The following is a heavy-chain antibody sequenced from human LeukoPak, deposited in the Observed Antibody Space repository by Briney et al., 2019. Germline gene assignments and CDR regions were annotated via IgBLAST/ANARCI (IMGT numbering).Heavy chain of an antibody. D-gene: IGHD3-9*01. CDR3: ARVMRRYDILTGYPQDAFDV. CDR2: ISSSGSTI. Sequence: PGGSLRLSCAASGFTFSSYEMNWVRQAPGKGLEWVSYISSSGSTIYYADSVKGRFTISRDDAKNSLYLQMNSLRAEDTAVYYCARVMRRYDILTGYPQDAFDVWGLGTMVTVSS. V-gene: IGHV3-48*03. CDR1: GFTFSSYE. J-gene: IGHJ3*01.